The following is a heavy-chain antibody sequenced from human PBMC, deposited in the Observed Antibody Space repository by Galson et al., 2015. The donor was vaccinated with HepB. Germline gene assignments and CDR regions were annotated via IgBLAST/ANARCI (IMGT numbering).Heavy chain of an antibody. CDR3: ARDLFTMIVPLAFDI. CDR1: GGTFSSYA. CDR2: IIPIFGTA. V-gene: IGHV1-69*13. J-gene: IGHJ3*02. Sequence: SVKVSCKASGGTFSSYAISWVRQAPGQGLEWMGGIIPIFGTANYAQKFQGRVTITADEPTSTAYMELSSLRSEDTAVYYCARDLFTMIVPLAFDIWGQGTMVTVSS. D-gene: IGHD3-22*01.